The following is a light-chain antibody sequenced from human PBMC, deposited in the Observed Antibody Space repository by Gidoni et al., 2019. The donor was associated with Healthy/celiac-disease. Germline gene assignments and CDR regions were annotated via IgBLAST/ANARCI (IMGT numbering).Light chain of an antibody. CDR2: GKN. CDR3: NSRDSSGNHYV. J-gene: IGLJ1*01. CDR1: SLRSDY. V-gene: IGLV3-19*01. Sequence: SSELTTDPAVSVALGQTVRITCQGDSLRSDYAGWYQQKPGQSPLLVIYGKNNRPSGIPDRFSGSSSGNTAALTITGAQAEDEADYYCNSRDSSGNHYVFGTGTKVTVL.